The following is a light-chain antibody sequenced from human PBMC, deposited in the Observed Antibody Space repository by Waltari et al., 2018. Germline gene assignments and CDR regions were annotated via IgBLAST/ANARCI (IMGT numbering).Light chain of an antibody. Sequence: DIVMTQSPDSLAVSRGERATIHCKPSQSVLSSSNNKNNLAWYQQKPRPPPKLLIYWASTRESGVPDRFSGSGSGTDFTLTISSLQAEDVAVYYCQQYYSSPLTFGGGTKVEIK. CDR1: QSVLSSSNNKNN. CDR3: QQYYSSPLT. CDR2: WAS. V-gene: IGKV4-1*01. J-gene: IGKJ4*01.